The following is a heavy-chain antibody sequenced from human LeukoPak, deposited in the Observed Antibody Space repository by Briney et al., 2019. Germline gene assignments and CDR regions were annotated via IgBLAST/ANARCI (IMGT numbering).Heavy chain of an antibody. V-gene: IGHV4-39*07. CDR2: IYYSGST. CDR3: ARDYGDYGGAFDI. J-gene: IGHJ3*02. D-gene: IGHD4-17*01. CDR1: GASISSSSYY. Sequence: SETLSLTCTVSGASISSSSYYWGWIRQPPGKGLEWIGSIYYSGSTYYNPSLKSRVTISVDTSKNQFSLKLSSVTAADTAVYYCARDYGDYGGAFDIWGQGTMVTVSS.